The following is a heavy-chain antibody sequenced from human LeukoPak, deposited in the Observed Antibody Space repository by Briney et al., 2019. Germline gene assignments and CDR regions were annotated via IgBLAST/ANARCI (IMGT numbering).Heavy chain of an antibody. J-gene: IGHJ4*02. CDR2: LYHSGST. CDR3: ARAARYSYGPFDY. V-gene: IGHV4-38-2*02. D-gene: IGHD5-18*01. Sequence: SETLSLTCTVSGYSISSGYYWGWIRQPPGKGLEWVGSLYHSGSTYYNPSLKSRVTISVDTSKNQFSLKLSSVTAADTAVYYCARAARYSYGPFDYWGQGTLVTVSS. CDR1: GYSISSGYY.